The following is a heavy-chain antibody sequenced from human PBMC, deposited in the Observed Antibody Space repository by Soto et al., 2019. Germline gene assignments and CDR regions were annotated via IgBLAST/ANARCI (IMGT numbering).Heavy chain of an antibody. CDR1: GYTFTSYA. CDR3: ARNRAVAGSWFDP. J-gene: IGHJ5*02. CDR2: INAGNGNT. Sequence: ASVKVSCKSSGYTFTSYAMHWVRQAPGQRLEWMGWINAGNGNTKYSQKFQGRVTITRDTSASTAYMELSSLRSEDTAVYYCARNRAVAGSWFDPWGQGTLVTVPQ. V-gene: IGHV1-3*01. D-gene: IGHD6-19*01.